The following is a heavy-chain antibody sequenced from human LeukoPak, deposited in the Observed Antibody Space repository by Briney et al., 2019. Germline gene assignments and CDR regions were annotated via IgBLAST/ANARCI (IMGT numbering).Heavy chain of an antibody. CDR2: IRYDESNE. V-gene: IGHV3-30*02. CDR3: VKDSSWMGEYYFDY. J-gene: IGHJ4*02. Sequence: GGSLRLSCAASEFTFSNYGMHWVRQAPGKGLEWVAFIRYDESNEYYADSVKGRFTISRDNSKNTLYLQMDSLRADDTAVYYCVKDSSWMGEYYFDYWGQGTLVTVSS. D-gene: IGHD3-16*01. CDR1: EFTFSNYG.